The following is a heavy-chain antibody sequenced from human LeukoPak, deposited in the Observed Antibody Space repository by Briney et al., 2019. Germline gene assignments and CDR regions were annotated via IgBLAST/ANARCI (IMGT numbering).Heavy chain of an antibody. J-gene: IGHJ3*02. V-gene: IGHV1-2*02. CDR2: INPNSGGT. CDR3: ASGRVWLGEADHAFDI. D-gene: IGHD3-10*01. CDR1: GYTFTGYY. Sequence: GASVKVSCKASGYTFTGYYMHWVRQAPGQGLEWMGWINPNSGGTNYAQKFQGRVTMTRDTSISTAYMELSSLRSDDTAVHYCASGRVWLGEADHAFDIWGQGTMVTVSS.